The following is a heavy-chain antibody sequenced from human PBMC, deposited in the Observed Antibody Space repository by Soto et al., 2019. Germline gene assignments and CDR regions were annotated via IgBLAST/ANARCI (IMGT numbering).Heavy chain of an antibody. J-gene: IGHJ4*02. V-gene: IGHV4-39*01. CDR3: ARLHGDYPPFDY. Sequence: QLQLQESGPGLVKPSETLSLTCTVSGGSISSSSYYWGWIRQPPGKGLEWIGSIYYSGSTYYNPSHKRRVAISVDTSKNQFSLKLSSVTAADTAVYYCARLHGDYPPFDYLGQGTLVTVSS. CDR1: GGSISSSSYY. CDR2: IYYSGST. D-gene: IGHD4-17*01.